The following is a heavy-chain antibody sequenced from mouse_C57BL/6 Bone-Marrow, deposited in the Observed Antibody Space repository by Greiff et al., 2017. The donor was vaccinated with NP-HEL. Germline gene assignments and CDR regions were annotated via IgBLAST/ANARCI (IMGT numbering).Heavy chain of an antibody. CDR3: AREGLLRSYAMDY. CDR2: IYPGSGNT. Sequence: VQLQESGAELVRPGASVKLSCKASGYTFTDYYINWVKQRPGQGLEWIARIYPGSGNTYYNEKFKGKATLTAEKSSSTAYMQLSSLTSEDSAVYFCAREGLLRSYAMDYWGQGTSVTVSS. D-gene: IGHD2-3*01. J-gene: IGHJ4*01. CDR1: GYTFTDYY. V-gene: IGHV1-76*01.